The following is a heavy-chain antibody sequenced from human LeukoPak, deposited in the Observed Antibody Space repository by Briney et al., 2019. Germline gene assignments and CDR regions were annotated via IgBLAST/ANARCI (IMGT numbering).Heavy chain of an antibody. D-gene: IGHD4-11*01. Sequence: PGGSLRLSCAASGFTFSSYEMNWVRQAPGKGLEWVSYISSSGSTIYYADSVKGRFTISRDNAKNSLYLQMNSLRAEDTAVYYCARELTTVIWFDPWGQGTLVTAFS. J-gene: IGHJ5*02. V-gene: IGHV3-48*03. CDR3: ARELTTVIWFDP. CDR1: GFTFSSYE. CDR2: ISSSGSTI.